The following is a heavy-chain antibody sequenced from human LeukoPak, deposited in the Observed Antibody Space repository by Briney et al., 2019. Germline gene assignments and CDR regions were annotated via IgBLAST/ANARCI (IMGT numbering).Heavy chain of an antibody. CDR2: ISSTSTYI. D-gene: IGHD4-23*01. Sequence: GGSLRLSCAVSGFTFSNYAINWVRQAPGKGLEWVSSISSTSTYIYYGDSVKGRFTISRDNAKNSLYLQMHSLRAEDTAVYYCARDSDYGGSFDIWGQGTMVTISS. CDR1: GFTFSNYA. V-gene: IGHV3-21*04. J-gene: IGHJ3*02. CDR3: ARDSDYGGSFDI.